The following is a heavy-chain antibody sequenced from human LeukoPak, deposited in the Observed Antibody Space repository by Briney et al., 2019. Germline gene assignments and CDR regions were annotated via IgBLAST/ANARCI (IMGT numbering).Heavy chain of an antibody. J-gene: IGHJ6*02. Sequence: GGSLRLSCAASGFTFDDYAMHWVRQAPGKGLEWVSGISWNSGSIGYADSVKGRFTISRDNAKNSLYLQMNSLRAEDTALYYCSKIAAAGNDYYSCIAVWGQGTTVTVSS. D-gene: IGHD6-13*01. CDR1: GFTFDDYA. V-gene: IGHV3-9*01. CDR2: ISWNSGSI. CDR3: SKIAAAGNDYYSCIAV.